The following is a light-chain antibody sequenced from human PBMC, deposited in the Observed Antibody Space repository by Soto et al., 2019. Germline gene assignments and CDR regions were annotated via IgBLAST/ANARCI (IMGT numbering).Light chain of an antibody. Sequence: EIVLTQSPATLSLSPGERATLSCGASQSFGTFLAWYQQKPGQAPRLLIYNASTRATGLPARFSGSVSGTDFTLTISSLEPEDFAVYYCQHRSIWPPMYNFGQGTKLEIK. J-gene: IGKJ2*01. V-gene: IGKV3-11*01. CDR1: QSFGTF. CDR2: NAS. CDR3: QHRSIWPPMYN.